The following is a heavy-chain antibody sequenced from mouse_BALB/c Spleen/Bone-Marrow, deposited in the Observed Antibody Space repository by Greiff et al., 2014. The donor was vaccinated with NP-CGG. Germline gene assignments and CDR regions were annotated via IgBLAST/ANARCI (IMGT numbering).Heavy chain of an antibody. D-gene: IGHD3-3*01. Sequence: QVQLKQSGPELVKPGASVKMSCKASGYNFTSYYIHWVKQRPGQGLEWIGWIYPGDGSTKYNEKFKGKTTLTADKSSSTAYMLLSSLTSEDSAIYFCARQGGPYYFDYWGQGTTLTVSS. CDR1: GYNFTSYY. V-gene: IGHV1S56*01. CDR3: ARQGGPYYFDY. CDR2: IYPGDGST. J-gene: IGHJ2*01.